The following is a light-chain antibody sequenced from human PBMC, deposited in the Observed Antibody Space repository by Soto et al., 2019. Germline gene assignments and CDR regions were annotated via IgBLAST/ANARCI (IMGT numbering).Light chain of an antibody. V-gene: IGLV8-61*01. Sequence: VVTQEPSFSVSPGGTVTLTCGLSSGSVSTSYYPSWYQQTPGQAPRTLIYSTNTRSSGVPDRFSGSILGNKAALTITGAQADDESDYYCVLYMGSGIPLFGGGTKLTVL. CDR1: SGSVSTSYY. CDR3: VLYMGSGIPL. CDR2: STN. J-gene: IGLJ2*01.